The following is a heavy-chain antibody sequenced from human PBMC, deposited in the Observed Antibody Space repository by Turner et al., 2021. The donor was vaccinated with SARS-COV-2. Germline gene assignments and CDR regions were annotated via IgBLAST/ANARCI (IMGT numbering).Heavy chain of an antibody. D-gene: IGHD6-13*01. CDR3: ARYRVFVYDMDV. V-gene: IGHV4-39*01. Sequence: QLRLQESGPGLVKPSETLSLTCTVAGGSISCSTYYWGWIRQPPGKGLEWIGSIYYSGSSYYTPSLASRVTISVDTSKNQFSLKLSSVTAADTAVYYCARYRVFVYDMDVWGQGTTVTVSS. CDR2: IYYSGSS. J-gene: IGHJ6*02. CDR1: GGSISCSTYY.